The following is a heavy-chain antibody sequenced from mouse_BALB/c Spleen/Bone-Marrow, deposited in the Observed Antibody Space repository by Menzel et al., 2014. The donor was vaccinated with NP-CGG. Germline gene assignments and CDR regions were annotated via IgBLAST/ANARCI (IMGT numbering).Heavy chain of an antibody. Sequence: EVKLMESGPELVKPGASVKMSCKASGYTFXNYVMHWVKQKPGQGLEWIGYINPYNDGTKYNEKFKGKATLTSDKSSGTAYMEPGSLTSEDSAVYYCARRPSFYGSSYGAMDYWGQGTSVTVSS. CDR1: GYTFXNYV. J-gene: IGHJ4*01. V-gene: IGHV1-14*01. D-gene: IGHD1-1*01. CDR2: INPYNDGT. CDR3: ARRPSFYGSSYGAMDY.